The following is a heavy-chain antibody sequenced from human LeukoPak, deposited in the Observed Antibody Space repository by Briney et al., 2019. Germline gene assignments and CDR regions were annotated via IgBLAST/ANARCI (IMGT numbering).Heavy chain of an antibody. J-gene: IGHJ5*02. CDR2: TSGSGGST. Sequence: HSGGSLRLSCAASGFTFSSYAMSWVRQAPGKGLEWVSGTSGSGGSTYYAGSVKGRFTISRDNSKNTLYLQMNSLRVEDTAVYYCAKNGGSQCYSHLDPWGQGTLVTVSS. D-gene: IGHD2-15*01. V-gene: IGHV3-23*01. CDR1: GFTFSSYA. CDR3: AKNGGSQCYSHLDP.